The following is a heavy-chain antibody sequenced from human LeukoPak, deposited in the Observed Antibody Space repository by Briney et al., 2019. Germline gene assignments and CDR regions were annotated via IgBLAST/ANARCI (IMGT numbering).Heavy chain of an antibody. CDR3: NSGSYTPYYYYYMDV. D-gene: IGHD3-10*01. J-gene: IGHJ6*03. CDR1: GGSISSYY. V-gene: IGHV4-59*08. Sequence: PSETLSLTCTVSGGSISSYYWSWIRQPPGKGLEWIGYIYYSGSTNYNPSLKSRVTISVDTSKNQFSLKLSSVTAADTAVYYCNSGSYTPYYYYYMDVWGKGTTVTISS. CDR2: IYYSGST.